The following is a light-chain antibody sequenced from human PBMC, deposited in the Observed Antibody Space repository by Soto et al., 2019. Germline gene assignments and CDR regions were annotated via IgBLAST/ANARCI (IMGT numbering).Light chain of an antibody. V-gene: IGLV2-18*02. CDR2: DVS. CDR3: SSYTSSSTYV. CDR1: SSDVGSHNR. Sequence: QSALTQPPSVSGSPGQSVTIFCTGSSSDVGSHNRVSWYQQPPGTAPKLMIYDVSNRPSGVPDRFSGSKSGNTASLTISGLQAEDEADYYCSSYTSSSTYVFGTGTKVTVL. J-gene: IGLJ1*01.